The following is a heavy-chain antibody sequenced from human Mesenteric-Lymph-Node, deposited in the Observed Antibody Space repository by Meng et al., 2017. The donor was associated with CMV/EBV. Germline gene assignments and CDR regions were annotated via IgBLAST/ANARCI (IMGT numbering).Heavy chain of an antibody. D-gene: IGHD4-17*01. CDR1: GGSFSGYY. V-gene: IGHV4-34*01. J-gene: IGHJ4*02. Sequence: GSLRLSCAVYGGSFSGYYWSWIRQPPGKGLEWIGEINHSGSTNYNPSLKSRVTISVDTSKNQFSLKLSSVTAADTAVYYCARGRKRPTVTWRFDYWGQGTLVTVSS. CDR3: ARGRKRPTVTWRFDY. CDR2: INHSGST.